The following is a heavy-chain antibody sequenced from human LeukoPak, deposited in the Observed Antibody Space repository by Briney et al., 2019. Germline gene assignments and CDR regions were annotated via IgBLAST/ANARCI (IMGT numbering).Heavy chain of an antibody. CDR2: IKQDGSEK. Sequence: GGSLRLSCAASGFTFSSYWMSWVRQAPGKRLEWVANIKQDGSEKYYVDSVKGRFTISRDSAKNSLYLQMNSLRAEDTAVYYCARKQYSSGWYLAFDIWGQGTMVTVSS. CDR1: GFTFSSYW. J-gene: IGHJ3*02. V-gene: IGHV3-7*04. D-gene: IGHD6-19*01. CDR3: ARKQYSSGWYLAFDI.